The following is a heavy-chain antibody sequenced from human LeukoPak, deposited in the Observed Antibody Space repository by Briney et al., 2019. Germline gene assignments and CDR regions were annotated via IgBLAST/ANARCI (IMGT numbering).Heavy chain of an antibody. Sequence: PSETLSLTCTVSGGSISDYFWSWIRQPPGKGLEWIGFITYSGRTDQNPSLKSQVTISVDASKNQFSLNLTSVTAADTAVYYCVRHTTSGWYQVVYWGQGTLVTVSS. CDR2: ITYSGRT. V-gene: IGHV4-59*01. D-gene: IGHD6-19*01. CDR1: GGSISDYF. J-gene: IGHJ4*02. CDR3: VRHTTSGWYQVVY.